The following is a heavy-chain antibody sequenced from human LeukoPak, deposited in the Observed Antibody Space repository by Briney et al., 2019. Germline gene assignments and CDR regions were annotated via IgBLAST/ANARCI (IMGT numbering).Heavy chain of an antibody. CDR2: ISSSSSYI. CDR3: ARDRTPGGYNYESNY. CDR1: GFTFSSYS. V-gene: IGHV3-21*01. Sequence: KTGGSLRLSCAASGFTFSSYSMNWVRQAPGKGLEWVSSISSSSSYIYYADSVKGRFTISRDNAKNSLYLQMNSLRAEDTAVYYCARDRTPGGYNYESNYWGQGTLVTVSS. J-gene: IGHJ4*02. D-gene: IGHD1-1*01.